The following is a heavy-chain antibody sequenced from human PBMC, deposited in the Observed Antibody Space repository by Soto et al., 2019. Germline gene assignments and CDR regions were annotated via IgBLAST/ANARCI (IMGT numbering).Heavy chain of an antibody. V-gene: IGHV3-7*01. J-gene: IGHJ4*02. CDR3: ARDIGFDYVN. Sequence: GGSLRLSCAVSEFNVMSYWMSCVRQAPGKGLEWLGSIKEDGSEIYYLQSVRGRFTISRDSAGNALHLAMNYLSAEDTGVYFCARDIGFDYVNWGQGTLVTVSS. D-gene: IGHD3-16*01. CDR1: EFNVMSYW. CDR2: IKEDGSEI.